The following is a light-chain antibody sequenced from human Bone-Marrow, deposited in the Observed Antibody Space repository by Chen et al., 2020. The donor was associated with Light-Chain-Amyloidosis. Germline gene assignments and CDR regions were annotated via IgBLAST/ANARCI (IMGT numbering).Light chain of an antibody. CDR1: DLPTKY. J-gene: IGLJ2*01. CDR2: RDN. V-gene: IGLV3-25*03. CDR3: QTADSSGTYEVI. Sequence: SYELTQPPSVSVSPGQTARLTCSGDDLPTKYAYWYQQKPGQAPVLVINRDNDRPSGISERFSGSSSGTTATVTISGVQSEDEADYHCQTADSSGTYEVIFGGGTKLTVL.